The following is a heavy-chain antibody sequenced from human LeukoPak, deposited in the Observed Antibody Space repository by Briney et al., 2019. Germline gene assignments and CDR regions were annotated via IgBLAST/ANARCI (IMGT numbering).Heavy chain of an antibody. D-gene: IGHD6-13*01. J-gene: IGHJ1*01. CDR2: XXHSGST. CDR1: GGSFSGXY. Sequence: NPSETLSLTCAVYGGSFSGXYWSWIRQPPGXXLXXXXXXXHSGSTNYNPSLKSRVTISVDTSKNQFSLKLSSVTAADTAVYYCARGDSSSWLKRAEYFQHWGQGTLVTVSS. V-gene: IGHV4-34*01. CDR3: ARGDSSSWLKRAEYFQH.